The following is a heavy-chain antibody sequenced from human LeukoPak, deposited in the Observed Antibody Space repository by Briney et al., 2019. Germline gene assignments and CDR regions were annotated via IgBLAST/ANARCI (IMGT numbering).Heavy chain of an antibody. CDR3: ARLKYSSSWYDAFDI. CDR2: IYHSGST. CDR1: GYSISSGYY. Sequence: PSETLSLTCAVSGYSISSGYYWGWIRQPPGKGLEWIGRIYHSGSTYYNPSLKSRVTISVDTSKNQFSLKLSSVTAADTAVYYCARLKYSSSWYDAFDIWGQGTMVTVSS. D-gene: IGHD6-13*01. V-gene: IGHV4-38-2*01. J-gene: IGHJ3*02.